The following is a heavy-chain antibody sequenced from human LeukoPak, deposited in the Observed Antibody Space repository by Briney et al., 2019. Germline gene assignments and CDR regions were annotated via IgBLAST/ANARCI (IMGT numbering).Heavy chain of an antibody. CDR1: GFTFSSYA. D-gene: IGHD1-26*01. V-gene: IGHV3-23*01. Sequence: GGSLRLSCAASGFTFSSYAMSWVRQAPGKGLEWVSAISDSGGSTYYADSVKGRFTISRDNSKNTLYLQMNSLRAEDTAVYYCARDSGSYHYYFDYWGQGTLVTVSS. CDR3: ARDSGSYHYYFDY. CDR2: ISDSGGST. J-gene: IGHJ4*02.